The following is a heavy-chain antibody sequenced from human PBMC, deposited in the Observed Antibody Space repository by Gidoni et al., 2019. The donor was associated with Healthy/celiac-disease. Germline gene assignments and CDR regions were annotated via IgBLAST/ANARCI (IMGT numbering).Heavy chain of an antibody. CDR2: ISYDGIDK. CDR1: GFTFSNYG. CDR3: AKDRWGSSSSKWFDP. D-gene: IGHD6-6*01. V-gene: IGHV3-30*18. Sequence: QVQLVESGGGVVQPGRSLRLSCAASGFTFSNYGIHWVRQAPGKGLEWVAVISYDGIDKYYADSVKGRFTISRDNSKNTLYMQMNSLRVEDTAVYYCAKDRWGSSSSKWFDPWGQGTLVTVSS. J-gene: IGHJ5*02.